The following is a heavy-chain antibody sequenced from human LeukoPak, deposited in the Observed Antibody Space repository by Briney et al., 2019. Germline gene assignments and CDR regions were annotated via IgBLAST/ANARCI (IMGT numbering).Heavy chain of an antibody. CDR3: ARAVRQVYKD. CDR2: VYYGGST. V-gene: IGHV4-39*01. CDR1: GGPISSPNHF. Sequence: SETLSLTCTVSGGPISSPNHFWGWVRQPPGKGLEWIGSVYYGGSTYSNPSLKSRVTMSADTSKNQFSLKLSSVTAADTAVYYCARAVRQVYKDWGQGTMVTVSS. D-gene: IGHD1-1*01. J-gene: IGHJ3*01.